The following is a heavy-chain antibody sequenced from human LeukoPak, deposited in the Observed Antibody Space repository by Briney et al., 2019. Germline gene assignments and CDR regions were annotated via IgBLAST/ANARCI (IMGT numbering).Heavy chain of an antibody. Sequence: SETLSLTCTVSGGSISSCYWSWIRRPAGKGLEWIGRIYTSGSTNYNPSLKSRVTMSVDTSKNQFSLKLSSVTAADTAVYYCAREAGELVDIVVVPAASRHAFDIWGQGTMVTVSS. V-gene: IGHV4-4*07. J-gene: IGHJ3*02. CDR1: GGSISSCY. D-gene: IGHD2-2*01. CDR3: AREAGELVDIVVVPAASRHAFDI. CDR2: IYTSGST.